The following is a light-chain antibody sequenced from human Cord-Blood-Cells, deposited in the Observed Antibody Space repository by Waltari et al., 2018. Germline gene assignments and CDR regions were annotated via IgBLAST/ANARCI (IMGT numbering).Light chain of an antibody. CDR2: GAS. CDR3: QQYNNWPPT. J-gene: IGKJ1*01. CDR1: QSVSSY. Sequence: VIIKSPATLSVSPGERATLSCRDSQSVSSYLAWYQQKPGQAPRLLIYGASTRATGIPARFSGSGSGTEFTLTISSLQSEDVAVYYCQQYNNWPPTFGQGTKVEIK. V-gene: IGKV3-15*01.